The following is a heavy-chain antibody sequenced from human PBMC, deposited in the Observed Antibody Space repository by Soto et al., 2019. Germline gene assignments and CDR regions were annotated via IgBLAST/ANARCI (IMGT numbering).Heavy chain of an antibody. Sequence: SVKVSCKASGGTFSSYAISWVRQAPGQGLEWMGGIIPIFGTANYAQKFQGRVTITADKSTSTAYMEPSSLRSEDTAVYYCARGTAYYVILIGYWNGMDVWGQGSTVTSP. J-gene: IGHJ6*02. V-gene: IGHV1-69*06. CDR3: ARGTAYYVILIGYWNGMDV. CDR2: IIPIFGTA. D-gene: IGHD3-9*01. CDR1: GGTFSSYA.